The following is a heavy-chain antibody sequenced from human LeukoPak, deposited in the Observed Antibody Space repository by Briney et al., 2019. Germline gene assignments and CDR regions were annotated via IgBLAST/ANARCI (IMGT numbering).Heavy chain of an antibody. J-gene: IGHJ4*02. D-gene: IGHD1-26*01. CDR3: ASRTVNSGSLLPFDY. V-gene: IGHV1-8*02. CDR1: GDTFGNYD. Sequence: GASVKVSCKASGDTFGNYDINWVRQATGQGLEWMGWMNPNSGNTGYAQKFQGRVTMTRNTSISTAYMELSSLRSDDTAVYYCASRTVNSGSLLPFDYWGQGTLVTVSS. CDR2: MNPNSGNT.